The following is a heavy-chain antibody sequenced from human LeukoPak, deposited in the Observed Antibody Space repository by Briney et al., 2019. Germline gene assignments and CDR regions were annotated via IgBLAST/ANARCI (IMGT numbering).Heavy chain of an antibody. CDR2: IAYDGSNE. D-gene: IGHD5-12*01. V-gene: IGHV3-30*03. CDR1: GFNFNNFA. Sequence: GRSLRLCCEASGFNFNNFAFHWVRQTPGRGLECVAVIAYDGSNEYYADSVKGRFTFSRDNSKNTVYLQMNNVRPEDTAVYFCARDRDYWGYGGMDVWGRGTTVIVSS. J-gene: IGHJ6*02. CDR3: ARDRDYWGYGGMDV.